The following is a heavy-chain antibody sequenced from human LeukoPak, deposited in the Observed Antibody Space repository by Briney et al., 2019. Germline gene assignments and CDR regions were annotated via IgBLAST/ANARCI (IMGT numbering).Heavy chain of an antibody. CDR3: ASITLRVLDY. CDR1: GGSISSSSYY. J-gene: IGHJ4*02. V-gene: IGHV4-39*01. Sequence: PSETLSLTCTVPGGSISSSSYYWGWIRQPPGKGLEWIGSIYYSGSTYYNPSLKSRVTISVDTSKIQFSLKLSSVTAADTAVYYCASITLRVLDYWGQGTLVTVSS. D-gene: IGHD3-3*01. CDR2: IYYSGST.